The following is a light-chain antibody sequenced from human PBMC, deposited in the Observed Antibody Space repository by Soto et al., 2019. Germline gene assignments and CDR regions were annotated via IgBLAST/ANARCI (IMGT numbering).Light chain of an antibody. Sequence: EIVLTQSPGTLSLSPGERATLSCRASQSVSSSYLVWHQQKPGQAPRLLIYAASRRATGIPDRFSGGGSGTDFTLTISRLEPEDFAVYYCQQYNNWPRTFGQGTKVDIK. CDR3: QQYNNWPRT. CDR1: QSVSSSY. J-gene: IGKJ1*01. V-gene: IGKV3-20*01. CDR2: AAS.